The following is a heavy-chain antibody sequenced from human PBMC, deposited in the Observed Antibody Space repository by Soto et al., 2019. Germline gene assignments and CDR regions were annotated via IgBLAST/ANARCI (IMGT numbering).Heavy chain of an antibody. CDR3: AHSPMKNYYDSSGLAQYYFDY. J-gene: IGHJ4*02. V-gene: IGHV2-5*02. D-gene: IGHD3-22*01. CDR1: GFSLSTSGVG. Sequence: SGPTLVNPTQTLTLTCTFSGFSLSTSGVGVGWIRQPPGKALEWLALIYWDDDKRYSPSLKSRLTITKDTSKNQVVLTMTNMEPVDTAKYYCAHSPMKNYYDSSGLAQYYFDYWGQGTLVTVPQ. CDR2: IYWDDDK.